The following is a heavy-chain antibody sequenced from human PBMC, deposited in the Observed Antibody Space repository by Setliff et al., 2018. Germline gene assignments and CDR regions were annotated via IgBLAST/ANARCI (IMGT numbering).Heavy chain of an antibody. CDR3: ARGRSLLWFGDPGIDY. V-gene: IGHV4-30-4*08. J-gene: IGHJ4*02. CDR1: GGSISSGDYY. Sequence: PSETLSLTCTVSGGSISSGDYYWSWIRQPPGKGLEWIGCIYYSGSTYYNPSLKSRVTISVDTSKNQFSLKLSSVTAADTAVYYCARGRSLLWFGDPGIDYWGQGTLVTVSS. D-gene: IGHD3-10*01. CDR2: IYYSGST.